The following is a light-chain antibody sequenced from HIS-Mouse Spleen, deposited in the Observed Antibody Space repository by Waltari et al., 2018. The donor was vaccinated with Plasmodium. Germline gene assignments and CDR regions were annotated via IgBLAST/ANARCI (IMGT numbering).Light chain of an antibody. J-gene: IGLJ3*02. CDR3: YSTDSSGNHRV. V-gene: IGLV3-10*01. CDR2: EDS. Sequence: SYELTQPPSVSVAPGQTARITCSGDALPKKYASWYQQKSGKAPVLVIYEDSKRPSRIPERFSGSSSGTMATLTISGAQVEDEADYYCYSTDSSGNHRVFGGGTKLTVL. CDR1: ALPKKY.